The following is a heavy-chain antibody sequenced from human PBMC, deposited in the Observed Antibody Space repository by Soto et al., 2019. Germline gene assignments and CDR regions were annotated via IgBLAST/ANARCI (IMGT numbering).Heavy chain of an antibody. Sequence: PSETVYLTXAVYGGSFSGYFWSWIRQPPGKGLEWIGEINHSGSTNYNPSLKSRVTISVDTSKNQFSLKLSSVTAADTAVYYCARAVVVVAATPGYNWFDPWGQGTQVTVSS. D-gene: IGHD2-15*01. V-gene: IGHV4-34*01. CDR3: ARAVVVVAATPGYNWFDP. CDR1: GGSFSGYF. J-gene: IGHJ5*02. CDR2: INHSGST.